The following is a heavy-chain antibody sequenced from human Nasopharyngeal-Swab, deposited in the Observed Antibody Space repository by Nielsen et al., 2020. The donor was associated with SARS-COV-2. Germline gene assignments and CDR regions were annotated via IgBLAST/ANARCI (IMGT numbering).Heavy chain of an antibody. Sequence: GESLKISCAASGFTFSDYYMSWIRQAPGKGLEWVSYISSTGAIIYYADSVKGRFTISRDNPKNSLYLQMNGLRAEDTAVYYCARGSDTALYYFDSWGQGTLVTVSS. D-gene: IGHD5-18*01. CDR1: GFTFSDYY. CDR3: ARGSDTALYYFDS. J-gene: IGHJ4*02. CDR2: ISSTGAII. V-gene: IGHV3-11*04.